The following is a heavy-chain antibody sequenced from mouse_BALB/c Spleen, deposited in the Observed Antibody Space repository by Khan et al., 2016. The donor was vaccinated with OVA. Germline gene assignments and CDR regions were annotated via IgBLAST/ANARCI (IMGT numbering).Heavy chain of an antibody. CDR1: AYSFTSYY. CDR2: IDPFNGGT. CDR3: ARRTLDY. J-gene: IGHJ4*01. Sequence: EVELVESGPELMKPGASVKISCKASAYSFTSYYMHWVKQSHGKSLEWIGCIDPFNGGTTYNQKFKGKATLTVDKSSSTAYMHLSTLTYEDSAVYYCARRTLDYWGQGTSVTVSS. V-gene: IGHV1S135*01.